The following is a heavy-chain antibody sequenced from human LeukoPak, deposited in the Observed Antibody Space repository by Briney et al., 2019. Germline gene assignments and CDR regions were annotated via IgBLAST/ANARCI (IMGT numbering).Heavy chain of an antibody. J-gene: IGHJ6*02. V-gene: IGHV4-59*01. CDR2: IYYSGST. CDR3: ARGYYGSGSYFRGMDV. D-gene: IGHD3-10*01. Sequence: SETLSLTCTVSGGSISSYYWSWIRQPPGKGLEWIGYIYYSGSTNYNPSLKSRVTISVDTSKNQFSLKLSSVTAADTAVYYCARGYYGSGSYFRGMDVWGQGTKVTVSS. CDR1: GGSISSYY.